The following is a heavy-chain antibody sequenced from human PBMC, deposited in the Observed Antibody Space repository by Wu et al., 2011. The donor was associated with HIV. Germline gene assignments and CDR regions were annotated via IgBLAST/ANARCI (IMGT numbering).Heavy chain of an antibody. J-gene: IGHJ4*02. CDR2: MNPLRGDS. Sequence: QVQLVQSGDEVKKPGASVKVSCKASGKGFPTSIVTWVRQAPGQGLEWLGWMNPLRGDSGFAPNFQGRVTMSRNTSIATAYMEVGGLRSEDSAVYYCGRGLMVIWGQGTLVTVSS. V-gene: IGHV1-8*01. CDR1: GKGFPTSI. D-gene: IGHD2-21*01. CDR3: GRGLMVI.